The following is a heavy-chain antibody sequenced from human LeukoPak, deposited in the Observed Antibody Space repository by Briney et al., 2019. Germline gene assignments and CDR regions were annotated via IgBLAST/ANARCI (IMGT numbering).Heavy chain of an antibody. CDR1: GYTFTSDG. D-gene: IGHD2-2*01. J-gene: IGHJ4*02. CDR3: ARDRGGKGSAIFY. CDR2: IRPHTGET. V-gene: IGHV1-18*01. Sequence: GASVKVSCKASGYTFTSDGINWVRQAPGQGLEWMGWIRPHTGETNSAQRFQDRVTMTTDTSTTTAYMELRSLRFDDTAVYYCARDRGGKGSAIFYWGQGSLVTVSS.